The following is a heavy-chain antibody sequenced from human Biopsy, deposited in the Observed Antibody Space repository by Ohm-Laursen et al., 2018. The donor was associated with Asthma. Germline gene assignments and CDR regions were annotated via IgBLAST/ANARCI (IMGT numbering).Heavy chain of an antibody. V-gene: IGHV3-30*01. CDR1: GFVLRSHA. CDR2: ISKDASTQ. J-gene: IGHJ3*02. CDR3: VRDGTDDAFDI. Sequence: LRLSCAAPGFVLRSHAMHWVRQAPGKGLEWVGVISKDASTQDYADSVKGRVSMARDNSKNTLNLHRNSLREEDTAVYYCVRDGTDDAFDIWGQGTVVTVSS. D-gene: IGHD1-1*01.